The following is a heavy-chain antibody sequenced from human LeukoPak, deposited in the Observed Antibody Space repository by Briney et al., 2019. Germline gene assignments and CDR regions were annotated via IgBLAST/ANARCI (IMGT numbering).Heavy chain of an antibody. D-gene: IGHD3-10*01. CDR1: GFTFSSHW. J-gene: IGHJ6*03. CDR3: AKPYGSGSYLYYYYMDV. V-gene: IGHV3-74*01. CDR2: IKYDASST. Sequence: GSLRLSCADSGFTFSSHWMHWVRQAPGKGLVWVSRIKYDASSTSYTDSVKGRFTISRDNAKNSLYLQMNSLWAEDTAVYYCAKPYGSGSYLYYYYMDVWGKGTTVTVSS.